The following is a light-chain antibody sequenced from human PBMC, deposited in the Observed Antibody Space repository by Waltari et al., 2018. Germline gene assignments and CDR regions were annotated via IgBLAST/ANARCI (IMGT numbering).Light chain of an antibody. Sequence: EIVMTQSPATLSVSPGERATLSCRASQSVSSKLAWYQQKPGQAPRLLIYGASTRATGVPARFSGSGSGPEYILTISSLQSEDFAVYYCQHHNNWPPRWTFGQGTKVEV. J-gene: IGKJ1*01. CDR3: QHHNNWPPRWT. CDR2: GAS. CDR1: QSVSSK. V-gene: IGKV3-15*01.